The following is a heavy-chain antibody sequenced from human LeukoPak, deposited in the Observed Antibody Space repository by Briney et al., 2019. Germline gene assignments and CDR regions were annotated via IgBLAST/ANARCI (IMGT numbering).Heavy chain of an antibody. CDR3: ARAYGSGSYWFDY. Sequence: GGSLRLSCAASGFTFSDYYMSWLRQAPGKGLEWISYISTSGSNIHYADSVKGRFTISRDNAENSVYLQMNRLRDEDTAIYYCARAYGSGSYWFDYWGQGTLVTVSS. J-gene: IGHJ4*02. V-gene: IGHV3-11*04. CDR1: GFTFSDYY. D-gene: IGHD3-10*01. CDR2: ISTSGSNI.